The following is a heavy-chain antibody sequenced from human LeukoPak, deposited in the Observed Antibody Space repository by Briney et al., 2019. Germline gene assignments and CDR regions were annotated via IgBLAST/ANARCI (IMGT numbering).Heavy chain of an antibody. V-gene: IGHV1-2*02. CDR3: VAAIHYYFDY. CDR2: INPNSGGT. D-gene: IGHD6-13*01. J-gene: IGHJ4*02. Sequence: ASVKVSCKASGYTFTGCYMHWVRQAPGQGLEWMGWINPNSGGTNYAQKFQGRVTMTRDTSISTAYMELSRLRSDDTAVYYCVAAIHYYFDYWGQGTLVTVSS. CDR1: GYTFTGCY.